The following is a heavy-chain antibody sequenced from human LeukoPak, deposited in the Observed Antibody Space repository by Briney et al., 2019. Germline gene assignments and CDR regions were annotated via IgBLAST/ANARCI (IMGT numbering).Heavy chain of an antibody. V-gene: IGHV4-39*01. Sequence: SETLSLTCTVSGGSISSSNYYWGWIRQPPGKGLEWIGTIYYSGDSYYNPSLKSRASISVGTSKNRFSLNVNSVTAADTAVYFCARHENIIMVPTAHAFDYWGQGALVTVSS. D-gene: IGHD2/OR15-2a*01. J-gene: IGHJ4*02. CDR1: GGSISSSNYY. CDR3: ARHENIIMVPTAHAFDY. CDR2: IYYSGDS.